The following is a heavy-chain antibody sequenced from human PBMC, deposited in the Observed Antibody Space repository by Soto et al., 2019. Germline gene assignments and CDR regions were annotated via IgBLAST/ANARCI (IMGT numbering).Heavy chain of an antibody. CDR1: GGTFSSYA. CDR3: ASPAAAGITWFDP. CDR2: IIPIFGTA. Sequence: SVKVSCKASGGTFSSYAISWVRQAPGQGLEWMGGIIPIFGTANYAQKFQGRVTITADKSTSTAYMELSSLRSEDTAVYYCASPAAAGITWFDPWGQGTLVTVSS. V-gene: IGHV1-69*06. D-gene: IGHD6-13*01. J-gene: IGHJ5*02.